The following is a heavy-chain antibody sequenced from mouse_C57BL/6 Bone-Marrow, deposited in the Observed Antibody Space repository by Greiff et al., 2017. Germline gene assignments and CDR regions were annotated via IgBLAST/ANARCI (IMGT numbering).Heavy chain of an antibody. D-gene: IGHD1-1*01. CDR3: ARITTVVRGPYYAMDY. CDR2: IHPNSGST. V-gene: IGHV1-64*01. Sequence: QVQLQQPGAELVMPGASVTLSCKASGYTFTSYWMHWVKQRPGQGLEWIGRIHPNSGSTNYNEKFKSKATLTVDKSSSTAYMQLSSLTSEDSAVYYCARITTVVRGPYYAMDYWGQGTSVTVSS. J-gene: IGHJ4*01. CDR1: GYTFTSYW.